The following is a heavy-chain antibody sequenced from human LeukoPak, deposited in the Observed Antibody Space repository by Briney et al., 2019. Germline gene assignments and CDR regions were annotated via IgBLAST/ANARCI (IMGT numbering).Heavy chain of an antibody. J-gene: IGHJ4*02. D-gene: IGHD3-16*02. CDR3: ARALSYLFYFDY. CDR2: INPNSGDT. CDR1: GYTFTGYY. Sequence: ASVKVSCKASGYTFTGYYMQWVRQAPGQGLEWMGWINPNSGDTNYAQDFQGRATMTRETSISTAYMELSRLRSDDTAVYYCARALSYLFYFDYWGQGTLVAVSS. V-gene: IGHV1-2*02.